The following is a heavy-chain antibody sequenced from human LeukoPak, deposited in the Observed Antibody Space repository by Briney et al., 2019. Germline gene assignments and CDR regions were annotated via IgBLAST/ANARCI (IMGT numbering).Heavy chain of an antibody. CDR3: ARHLTTTVTPNAFDI. V-gene: IGHV5-51*01. J-gene: IGHJ3*02. CDR1: GYSFTSYW. CDR2: IYPGDSDT. Sequence: GESLKISCKSSGYSFTSYWIGWVRQMPGKGLEWMGIIYPGDSDTRYSPSFQGQVTISADKSISTAYLQWSSLKASDTAMYYCARHLTTTVTPNAFDIWGQGTMVTVSS. D-gene: IGHD4-17*01.